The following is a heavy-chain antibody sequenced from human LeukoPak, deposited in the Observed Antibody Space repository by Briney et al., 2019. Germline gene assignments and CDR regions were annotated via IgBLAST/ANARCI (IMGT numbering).Heavy chain of an antibody. Sequence: PSDPLSLICIVSGGSISSSSYYWAWIRQPPGKGLEWIGSIYYSGSTYYNPSLKSRVTISVDTSKNQFSLKLRSVTAADTAVYYCARDRMGTVMVPIDYWGQGTLVTVSS. CDR1: GGSISSSSYY. CDR3: ARDRMGTVMVPIDY. CDR2: IYYSGST. V-gene: IGHV4-39*07. J-gene: IGHJ4*02. D-gene: IGHD5-18*01.